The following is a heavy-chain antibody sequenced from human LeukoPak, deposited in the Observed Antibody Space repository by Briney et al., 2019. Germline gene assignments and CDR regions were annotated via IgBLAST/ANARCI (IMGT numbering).Heavy chain of an antibody. D-gene: IGHD3-22*01. J-gene: IGHJ4*02. CDR1: GSTFSNYA. V-gene: IGHV3-64*01. CDR3: ARDTPSGYYFDY. CDR2: ISSNEGST. Sequence: PGGSLRLSCAASGSTFSNYAMHWVRQAPGKGLEYVSAISSNEGSTYYAISVKGRFTISRDNSKNTLYLQMGSLRAEDMAVYYCARDTPSGYYFDYWGQGILVTVSS.